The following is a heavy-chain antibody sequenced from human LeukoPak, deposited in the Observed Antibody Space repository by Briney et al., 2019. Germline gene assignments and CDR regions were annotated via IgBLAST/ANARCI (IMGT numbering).Heavy chain of an antibody. Sequence: PGGSLRLSCAASGFTFSSYGMHWVRQAPGKGLEGVAVISYDGSNKYYADSVKGRFTISRDNSKNTLYLQMNSLRAEDTAVYYCAKVNPLYYYDSSGYYEYYFDYWGQGTLVTVSS. CDR2: ISYDGSNK. CDR1: GFTFSSYG. D-gene: IGHD3-22*01. J-gene: IGHJ4*02. V-gene: IGHV3-30*18. CDR3: AKVNPLYYYDSSGYYEYYFDY.